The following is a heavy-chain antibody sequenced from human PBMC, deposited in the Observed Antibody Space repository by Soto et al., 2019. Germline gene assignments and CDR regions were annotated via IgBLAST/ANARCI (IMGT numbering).Heavy chain of an antibody. CDR3: ARASNTVTTLDY. J-gene: IGHJ4*02. CDR1: GGSISSSNW. CDR2: IYHSGST. D-gene: IGHD4-17*01. Sequence: SETLSLTCAVSGGSISSSNWWSWVRQPPGKGLEWIGEIYHSGSTNYNPSLKSRVTISVDRSKNQFSLKLSSVAAADTAVYYCARASNTVTTLDYWGQGTLVT. V-gene: IGHV4-4*02.